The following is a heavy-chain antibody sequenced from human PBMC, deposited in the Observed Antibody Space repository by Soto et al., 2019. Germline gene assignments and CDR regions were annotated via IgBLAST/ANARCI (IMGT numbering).Heavy chain of an antibody. Sequence: QLQLQESGSGLVKPSQTLSLTCAVSGGSISSGGYSWSWIRQPPGKGLEWIGYIYHSGSTSYNPSLKSRVPISVDRSQNQCSLQLSSVAAADTAVYYCARGTPFGYWGQGTLVTASS. V-gene: IGHV4-30-2*01. CDR3: ARGTPFGY. CDR1: GGSISSGGYS. D-gene: IGHD3-10*01. J-gene: IGHJ4*02. CDR2: IYHSGST.